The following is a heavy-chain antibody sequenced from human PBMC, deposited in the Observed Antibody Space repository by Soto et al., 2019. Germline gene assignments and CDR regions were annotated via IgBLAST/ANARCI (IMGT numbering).Heavy chain of an antibody. V-gene: IGHV3-23*04. CDR2: TRSNGEYT. J-gene: IGHJ6*02. CDR1: GFTFSNYA. CDR3: AKESMSVAVSASRVYGMDV. Sequence: DVQVVESGGGLVQRGGSLRLSCAGSGFTFSNYAMTWVRQAPGKGLEWVSTTRSNGEYTYYADSVKGRFTVSRENSQNALFLEMSSLRAEDTAVYYCAKESMSVAVSASRVYGMDVWGQGTTVTVSS. D-gene: IGHD6-6*01.